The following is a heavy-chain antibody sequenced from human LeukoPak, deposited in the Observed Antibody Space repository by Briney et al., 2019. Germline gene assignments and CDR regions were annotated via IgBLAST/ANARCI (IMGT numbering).Heavy chain of an antibody. J-gene: IGHJ4*02. CDR3: AVLRDGYTPFDY. D-gene: IGHD5-24*01. CDR2: ISSSSTI. V-gene: IGHV3-48*04. Sequence: PGGSLRLSCAASGFTFSSYSMNWVRQAPGKGLEWVSYISSSSTIYYADSVKGRFTISRDNAKNSLYLQMNSLRAEDTAVYYCAVLRDGYTPFDYWGQGTLVTVSS. CDR1: GFTFSSYS.